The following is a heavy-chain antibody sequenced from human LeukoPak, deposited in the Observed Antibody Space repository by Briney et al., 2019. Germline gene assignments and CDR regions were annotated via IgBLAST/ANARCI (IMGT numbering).Heavy chain of an antibody. CDR1: VYTFTSYY. Sequence: GASVKVSCKSSVYTFTSYYMHWVRQAPGQGLEWMGIINPSRCSTSYAQKFQGRVTMTRDTSTSTVYMELSSLRSEDTAVYYCASSIRDSSSWYGGDSSGPGDYWGQGTLVTVSS. V-gene: IGHV1-46*01. CDR2: INPSRCST. D-gene: IGHD6-13*01. CDR3: ASSIRDSSSWYGGDSSGPGDY. J-gene: IGHJ4*02.